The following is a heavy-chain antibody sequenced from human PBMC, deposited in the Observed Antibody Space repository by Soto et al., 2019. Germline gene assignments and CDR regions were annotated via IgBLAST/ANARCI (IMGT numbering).Heavy chain of an antibody. J-gene: IGHJ6*02. CDR2: ISSSSSYI. V-gene: IGHV3-21*01. CDR1: GFTFSSYS. CDR3: ARDKLSSGWYGVTIDYYYYGMDV. Sequence: PGGSLRLSXAASGFTFSSYSMSWVRQAPGKGLEWVSSISSSSSYIYYADSVKGRFTISRDNAKNSLYLQMNSLRAEDTAVYYCARDKLSSGWYGVTIDYYYYGMDVWGQGTTVTVSS. D-gene: IGHD6-19*01.